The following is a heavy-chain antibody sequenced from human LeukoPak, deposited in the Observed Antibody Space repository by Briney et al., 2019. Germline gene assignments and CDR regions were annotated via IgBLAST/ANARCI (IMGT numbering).Heavy chain of an antibody. CDR3: ARDVRPSTATKPWGYYYYGMDV. Sequence: GGSLRLSCAASGFTLSNYSLNWVRQAPGKGLEWVSSINNDSTYIYYRDSLKGRFTISRDNARNSLYLQMNSLRAEDTAIYYCARDVRPSTATKPWGYYYYGMDVWGKGTTVTVSS. J-gene: IGHJ6*04. CDR2: INNDSTYI. CDR1: GFTLSNYS. D-gene: IGHD2-21*02. V-gene: IGHV3-21*01.